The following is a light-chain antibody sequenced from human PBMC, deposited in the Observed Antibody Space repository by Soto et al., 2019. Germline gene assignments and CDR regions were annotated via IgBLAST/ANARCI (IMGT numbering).Light chain of an antibody. CDR1: SGHSNYA. J-gene: IGLJ3*02. CDR3: QTWGTGTPWV. V-gene: IGLV4-69*01. Sequence: QLVLTQSPSASASLGASVKLTCTLSSGHSNYAIAWHQQQPEKGPRYLMKLNSDGSHSKGDGIPDRFSGSSSGAERYLTFSSLQSEDEADYYCQTWGTGTPWVFGGGTKLTVL. CDR2: LNSDGSH.